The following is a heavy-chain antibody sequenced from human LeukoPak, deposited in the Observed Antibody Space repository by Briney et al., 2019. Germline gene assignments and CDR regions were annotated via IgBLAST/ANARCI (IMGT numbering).Heavy chain of an antibody. J-gene: IGHJ4*02. CDR2: AYYRSKWYN. Sequence: SQTLSLTCAISGDSVSSNSAAWDWIRQSPSRGLEWLVSAYYRSKWYNDYAVSVKSRITINQDTSKNQFSLQRNSVTPEATAVYYCARNSAAAGYYFDYWGQGTLVTVSS. CDR3: ARNSAAAGYYFDY. D-gene: IGHD6-13*01. CDR1: GDSVSSNSAA. V-gene: IGHV6-1*01.